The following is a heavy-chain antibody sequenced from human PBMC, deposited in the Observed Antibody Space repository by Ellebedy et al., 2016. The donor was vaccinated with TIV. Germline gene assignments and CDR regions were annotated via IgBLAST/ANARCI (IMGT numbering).Heavy chain of an antibody. V-gene: IGHV4-59*01. CDR1: GDSISNYY. Sequence: GSLRLSCTVSGDSISNYYWSRIRQPPGKGLEWIGYIYYGGSTNYNPSLKSRVTISVDTSKNQFSLKLTSVTAADTAVYYCVRVYTGDYDDAFDIWGQGTMVTVSS. CDR2: IYYGGST. D-gene: IGHD4-17*01. CDR3: VRVYTGDYDDAFDI. J-gene: IGHJ3*02.